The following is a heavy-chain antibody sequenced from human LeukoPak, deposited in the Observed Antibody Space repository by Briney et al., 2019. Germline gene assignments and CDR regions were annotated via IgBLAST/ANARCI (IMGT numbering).Heavy chain of an antibody. CDR3: AIGGDSSTRCYRCFAY. Sequence: GEALKISCKSSGYSFTNYWIGWVRQMPGKGLEWVGIIYPGDSDTRYSPSCQGQVTISVDRSISTAYLQWNSLMTSDTAMYYCAIGGDSSTRCYRCFAYWGQGTLVTVSS. CDR1: GYSFTNYW. J-gene: IGHJ4*02. CDR2: IYPGDSDT. D-gene: IGHD2-2*02. V-gene: IGHV5-51*01.